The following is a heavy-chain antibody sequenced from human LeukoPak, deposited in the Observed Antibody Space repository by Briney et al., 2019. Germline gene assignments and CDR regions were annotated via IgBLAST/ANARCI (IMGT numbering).Heavy chain of an antibody. D-gene: IGHD6-13*01. CDR3: ARVPAGAQQLVLR. Sequence: SQTLSLTCTVSGGSISSGSYYWSWIRQPAGKGLEWIGRIYTSGSTNYNPSLKSRVTISVDTSKNQFSLELSSVTAADTAVYYCARVPAGAQQLVLRWGQGTLVTVSS. CDR1: GGSISSGSYY. V-gene: IGHV4-61*02. CDR2: IYTSGST. J-gene: IGHJ4*02.